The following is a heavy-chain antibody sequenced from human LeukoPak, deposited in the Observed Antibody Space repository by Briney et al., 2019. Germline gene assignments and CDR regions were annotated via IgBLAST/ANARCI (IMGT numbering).Heavy chain of an antibody. D-gene: IGHD2-2*01. V-gene: IGHV1-46*01. CDR3: ARVVVPSRSTNWFDP. Sequence: ASVKVSCKASGYTFTSYYMHWVRQAPGQGLEWMGIINPSGGSTSYAQKFQGRVTMTRDMSTSTVYMELSSLRSEYTAVYYCARVVVPSRSTNWFDPWGQGTLVTVSS. J-gene: IGHJ5*02. CDR1: GYTFTSYY. CDR2: INPSGGST.